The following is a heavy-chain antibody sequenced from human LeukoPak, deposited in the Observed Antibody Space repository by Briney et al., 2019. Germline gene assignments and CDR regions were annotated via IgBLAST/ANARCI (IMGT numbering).Heavy chain of an antibody. CDR1: GFTFLRHG. V-gene: IGHV3-23*01. J-gene: IGHJ4*02. D-gene: IGHD5-12*01. CDR3: VKVKVVGYDFNLGDY. CDR2: ISASGGAT. Sequence: GGSLRLSCAASGFTFLRHGMTWFRQAPGKGLEWVSGISASGGATYYADSVKGRFTVSRDNSKNTLFLQMNSLRPEDTAVYYCVKVKVVGYDFNLGDYWGQGTLVTVSS.